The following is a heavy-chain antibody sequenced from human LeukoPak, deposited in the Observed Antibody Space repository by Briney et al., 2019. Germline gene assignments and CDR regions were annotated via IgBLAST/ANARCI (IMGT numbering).Heavy chain of an antibody. V-gene: IGHV1-18*01. J-gene: IGHJ6*03. D-gene: IGHD6-13*01. CDR1: GYTFTSYG. CDR2: ISAYNGNT. Sequence: ASVKVSCKASGYTFTSYGISWVRQAPGQGLEWMGRISAYNGNTDYAQKLQGRVTMTTDTSTSTAYMELRSLRSDDTAVYYCARVPKQLYYMDVWGKGTTVTVSS. CDR3: ARVPKQLYYMDV.